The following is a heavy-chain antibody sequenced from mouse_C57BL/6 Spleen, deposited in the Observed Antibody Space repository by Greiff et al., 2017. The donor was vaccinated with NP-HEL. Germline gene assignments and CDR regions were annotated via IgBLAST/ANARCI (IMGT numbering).Heavy chain of an antibody. CDR1: GYTFTTYP. D-gene: IGHD2-4*01. J-gene: IGHJ2*01. CDR2: FHPYNDDT. Sequence: QVQLKESGAELVKPGASVKMSCKASGYTFTTYPIEWMKQNHGKSLEWIGNFHPYNDDTKYNEKFKGKATLTVEKSSSTDYLELSRLTSDDSAVYYCARRGYDYDDADDFDYWGQGTTLTVSS. CDR3: ARRGYDYDDADDFDY. V-gene: IGHV1-47*01.